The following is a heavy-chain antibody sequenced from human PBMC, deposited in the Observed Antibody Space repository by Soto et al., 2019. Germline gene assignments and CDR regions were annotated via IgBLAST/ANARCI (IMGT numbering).Heavy chain of an antibody. V-gene: IGHV4-4*02. CDR1: GGSISSSNW. D-gene: IGHD2-15*01. J-gene: IGHJ4*02. CDR3: ASLILGYCSGGSCYDY. CDR2: IYHSGST. Sequence: SETLSLTCAVSGGSISSSNWWSWVRQPPGKGLEWIGEIYHSGSTNYNPSLKSRVTISVDKSKNQFSLKLSSVTAADTAVYYCASLILGYCSGGSCYDYRGQGTLVTVSS.